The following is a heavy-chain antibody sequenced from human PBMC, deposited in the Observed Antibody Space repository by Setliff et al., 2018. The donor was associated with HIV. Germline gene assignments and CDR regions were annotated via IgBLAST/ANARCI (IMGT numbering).Heavy chain of an antibody. V-gene: IGHV4-34*01. CDR1: DVSFSGYY. CDR3: ARGVHCTSTTCYPSFYFDY. CDR2: INHSGST. J-gene: IGHJ4*02. Sequence: KPSETLSLTCAVYDVSFSGYYWSWIRQPPGKGLEWIGEINHSGSTNYNPSFKSRVTMSVDTSKNQVSLKLTSVTAEDTAVFYCARGVHCTSTTCYPSFYFDYWGQGIMVTVSS. D-gene: IGHD2-2*01.